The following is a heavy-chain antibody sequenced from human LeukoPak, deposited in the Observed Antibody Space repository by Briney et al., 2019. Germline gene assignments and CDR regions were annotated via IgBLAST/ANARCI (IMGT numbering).Heavy chain of an antibody. CDR2: SESS. D-gene: IGHD2-2*03. CDR3: ARDGYCTRTSCRDDAFDI. J-gene: IGHJ3*02. Sequence: SESSNYNPSLQSRVTMSVDTSKNQFSLKLSSVTAADTAVYFCARDGYCTRTSCRDDAFDIWGQGTMVTVSS. V-gene: IGHV4-4*07.